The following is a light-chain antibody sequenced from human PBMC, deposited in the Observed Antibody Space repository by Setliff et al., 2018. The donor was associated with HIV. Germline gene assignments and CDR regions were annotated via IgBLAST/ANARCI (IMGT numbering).Light chain of an antibody. CDR1: NIGSKS. V-gene: IGLV3-21*04. CDR2: YDS. Sequence: SYELTQPPSVSVAPGKTARITCGGNNIGSKSVHWYQPKPGQAPVLVIYYDSDRPSGIPERFSGSNSGNTATLTISRVEAGDEADYYCQVWDSSSDHPYVFGTGTKVTVL. CDR3: QVWDSSSDHPYV. J-gene: IGLJ1*01.